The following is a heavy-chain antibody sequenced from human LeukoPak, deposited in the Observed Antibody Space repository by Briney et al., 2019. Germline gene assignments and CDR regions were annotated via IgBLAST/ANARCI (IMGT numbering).Heavy chain of an antibody. D-gene: IGHD6-19*01. J-gene: IGHJ4*02. CDR3: AKADRFSSGWYPLDY. Sequence: GGSLRLSCAASGFTFSSYAVSWVRQAPGKGLEWVSAISGSGGSTYYADSVKGRFTISRDNSKNTLYLQMNSLRAEDTAVYYCAKADRFSSGWYPLDYWGQGTLVTVSS. CDR2: ISGSGGST. CDR1: GFTFSSYA. V-gene: IGHV3-23*01.